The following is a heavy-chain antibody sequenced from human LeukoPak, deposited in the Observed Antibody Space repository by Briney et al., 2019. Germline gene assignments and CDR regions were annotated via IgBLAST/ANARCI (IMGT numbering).Heavy chain of an antibody. Sequence: SETLSLTCAVYGGSFSGYYWSWIRQPPGKGLEWIGEINHSGSTNYNPSLKSRVTISVDTSKNQFSLKLSSVTAADTAVYYCGRIFTSRGIGGPRVFWGQGNLVTVSS. CDR1: GGSFSGYY. J-gene: IGHJ4*02. V-gene: IGHV4-34*01. CDR2: INHSGST. CDR3: GRIFTSRGIGGPRVF. D-gene: IGHD2-15*01.